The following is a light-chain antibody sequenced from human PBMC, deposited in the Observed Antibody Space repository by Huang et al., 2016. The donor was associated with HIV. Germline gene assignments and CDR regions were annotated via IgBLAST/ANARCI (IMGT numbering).Light chain of an antibody. V-gene: IGKV1-12*01. CDR2: AAS. J-gene: IGKJ2*01. CDR3: QQASSFPRT. Sequence: DIQMTQSPSSVSASVGDRVTITCRASQDISTWLAWYQQTPGRAPKILIYAASRLQSGVPSRFSGSGSGTHFTLTISSLQPEDFATYYCQQASSFPRTFGQGTRLEIK. CDR1: QDISTW.